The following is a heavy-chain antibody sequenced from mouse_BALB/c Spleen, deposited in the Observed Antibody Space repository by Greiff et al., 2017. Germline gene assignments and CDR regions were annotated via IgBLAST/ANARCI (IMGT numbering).Heavy chain of an antibody. D-gene: IGHD2-4*01. CDR2: IRLKSNNYAT. Sequence: EVKLMESGGGLVQPGGSMKLSCVASGFTFSNYWMNWVRQSPEKGLEWVAEIRLKSNNYATHYAESVKGRFTISRDDSKSSVYLQMNNLRAEDTGIYYCTRLGLRRGYYAMDYWGQGTSVTVSS. CDR1: GFTFSNYW. V-gene: IGHV6-6*02. J-gene: IGHJ4*01. CDR3: TRLGLRRGYYAMDY.